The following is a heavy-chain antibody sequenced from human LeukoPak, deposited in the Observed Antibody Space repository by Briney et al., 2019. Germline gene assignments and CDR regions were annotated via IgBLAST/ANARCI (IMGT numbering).Heavy chain of an antibody. CDR2: ISGSNGNI. V-gene: IGHV1-18*04. Sequence: ASVKVSCKTSGYTFTTYGISWVRQAPGQGLEWMGWISGSNGNIKYAQKVQGRVTMTTDTSTTTAYMEVRSLRSDDTAVYYCARDRDRMVQGVTALFDYWGQGTLVTVSS. CDR1: GYTFTTYG. CDR3: ARDRDRMVQGVTALFDY. D-gene: IGHD3-10*01. J-gene: IGHJ4*02.